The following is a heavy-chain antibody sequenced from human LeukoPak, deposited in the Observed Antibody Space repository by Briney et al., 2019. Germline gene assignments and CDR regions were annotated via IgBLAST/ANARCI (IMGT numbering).Heavy chain of an antibody. J-gene: IGHJ5*02. CDR1: GYTFTGYY. CDR2: INPNSGGT. CDR3: ARARRSYSSGWYGKENWFDP. D-gene: IGHD6-19*01. Sequence: ASVKVSCTASGYTFTGYYMHWVRQAPGQGLEWMGWINPNSGGTNYAQKFQGRVTMTRDTSISTAYMELSRLRSDDTAVYYCARARRSYSSGWYGKENWFDPWGQGTLVTVSS. V-gene: IGHV1-2*02.